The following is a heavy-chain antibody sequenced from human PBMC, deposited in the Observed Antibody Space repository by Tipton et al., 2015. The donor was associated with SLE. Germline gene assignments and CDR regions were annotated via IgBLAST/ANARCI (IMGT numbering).Heavy chain of an antibody. CDR1: GFTFSSYG. D-gene: IGHD2-2*01. V-gene: IGHV3-30*02. CDR3: ARGQGYCSSTSCPLGFDY. CDR2: IRYDGSNK. Sequence: SLRLSCAASGFTFSSYGMHWVRQAPGKGLEWVAFIRYDGSNKYYADSVKGRFTISRDNSKNTLYLQMNSLRAEDTAVYYCARGQGYCSSTSCPLGFDYWGQGTLVTVSS. J-gene: IGHJ4*02.